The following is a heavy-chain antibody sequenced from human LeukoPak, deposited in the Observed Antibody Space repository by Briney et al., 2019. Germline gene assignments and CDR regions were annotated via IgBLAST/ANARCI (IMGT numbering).Heavy chain of an antibody. CDR2: IYYSGST. D-gene: IGHD2-15*01. Sequence: SETLSLTCTVSGGSIRSYYWSWIRQSPGKGLEWIGYIYYSGSTNYNPSLKSRVTISVDTSKNQFSLKLSSVTAADTAVYYCARFRIEENWFDPWGQGTLVTVSS. CDR3: ARFRIEENWFDP. CDR1: GGSIRSYY. V-gene: IGHV4-59*01. J-gene: IGHJ5*02.